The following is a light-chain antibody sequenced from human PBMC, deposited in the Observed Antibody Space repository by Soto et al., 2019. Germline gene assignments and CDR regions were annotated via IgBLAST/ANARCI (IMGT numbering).Light chain of an antibody. CDR3: QQSYISPRT. V-gene: IGKV1-39*01. J-gene: IGKJ1*01. CDR2: DVS. CDR1: QSISTH. Sequence: DNQMTQSPSSLSASVGDRVTITCRASQSISTHLNWYQQKPGNAPKLLIYDVSTMQTGVPSWFSGSGSGTDFTLTISSLHPEDFASYYSQQSYISPRTLGQGTQVEIK.